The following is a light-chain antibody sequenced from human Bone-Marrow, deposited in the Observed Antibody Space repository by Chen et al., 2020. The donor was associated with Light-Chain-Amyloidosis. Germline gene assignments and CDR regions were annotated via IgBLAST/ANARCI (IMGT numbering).Light chain of an antibody. CDR3: QQYENWPRT. V-gene: IGKV3-15*01. Sequence: DIVMTHSPAPLSVSPGERATLFCRAIQSVSGNLAWYQQRPGQAPRHLIHCASTRATGVPARFSGSGFGTDFTLIISSLQSDDFASYYCQQYENWPRTFGKGTKV. CDR1: QSVSGN. CDR2: CAS. J-gene: IGKJ1*01.